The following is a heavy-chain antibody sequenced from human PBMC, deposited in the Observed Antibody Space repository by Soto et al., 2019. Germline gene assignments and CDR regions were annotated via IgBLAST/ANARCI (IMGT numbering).Heavy chain of an antibody. CDR2: IYHSGST. CDR1: GGSISSSNW. J-gene: IGHJ6*02. CDR3: ATLYYYYGMDV. Sequence: SETLSLTCAVSGGSISSSNWWSWVRQPPGKGLEWIGEIYHSGSTNYNPSLKSQVTISVDKSKNQFSLKLSSVTAADTAVYYCATLYYYYGMDVWGQGTTVTVSS. V-gene: IGHV4-4*02.